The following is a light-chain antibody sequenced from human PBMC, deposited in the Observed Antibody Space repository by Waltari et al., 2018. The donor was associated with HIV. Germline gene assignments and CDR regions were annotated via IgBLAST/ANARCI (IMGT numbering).Light chain of an antibody. CDR1: NSDIGGYNY. V-gene: IGLV2-8*01. Sequence: QSALTQPPSASGSPGQSVTIPCTGTNSDIGGYNYASWYQQHPGKAPKLVISEVTKRPSGVPDRFSGSKSGTTASLTVSGLQAEDEADYYCSSYADRNGFYVVFGGGTRLTVL. J-gene: IGLJ2*01. CDR3: SSYADRNGFYVV. CDR2: EVT.